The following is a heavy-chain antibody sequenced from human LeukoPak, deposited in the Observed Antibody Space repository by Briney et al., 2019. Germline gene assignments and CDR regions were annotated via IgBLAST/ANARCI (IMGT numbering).Heavy chain of an antibody. CDR3: AILGDGSFDY. D-gene: IGHD5-24*01. Sequence: GGSRRLSCAASGFPFSSYWVSWVRQAPGKGLEWVANIKQDGSEQYYVDSVRGRFTISRDNAKNSLYLQMNSLRVEDTAVYYCAILGDGSFDYWGQGSLVTVSS. V-gene: IGHV3-7*01. CDR1: GFPFSSYW. CDR2: IKQDGSEQ. J-gene: IGHJ4*02.